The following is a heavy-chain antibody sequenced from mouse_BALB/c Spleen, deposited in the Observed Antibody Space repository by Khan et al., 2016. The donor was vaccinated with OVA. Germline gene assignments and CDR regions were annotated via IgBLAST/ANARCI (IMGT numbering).Heavy chain of an antibody. V-gene: IGHV5-4*02. CDR3: ARAGYGGFAY. Sequence: EVELVESGGGLVKPGGSLKLSCAASGFTFSDYYMYWVRQTPEKRLEWVATISDGGSYTYYPDSVKGRFTISRDNAKNNLYLQRSSLKFEDTAMYYCARAGYGGFAYWGQGTLVTVSA. CDR2: ISDGGSYT. J-gene: IGHJ3*01. D-gene: IGHD1-1*02. CDR1: GFTFSDYY.